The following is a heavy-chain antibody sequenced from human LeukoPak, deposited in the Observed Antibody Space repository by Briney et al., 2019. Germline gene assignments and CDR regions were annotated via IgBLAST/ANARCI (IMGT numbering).Heavy chain of an antibody. V-gene: IGHV3-30*14. Sequence: GRSLRLSCAASGFTFSSYAMHWVRQAPGKGLEWVAVISYDGSNKYYADSVKGRFTISRDNSKNTLYLQMNSLRAEDTAVYYCARYDSSWYYFDYWGRGTLVTVSS. CDR2: ISYDGSNK. CDR3: ARYDSSWYYFDY. J-gene: IGHJ4*02. D-gene: IGHD6-13*01. CDR1: GFTFSSYA.